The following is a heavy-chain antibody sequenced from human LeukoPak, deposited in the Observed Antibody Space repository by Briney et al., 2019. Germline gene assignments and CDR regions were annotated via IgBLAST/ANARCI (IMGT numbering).Heavy chain of an antibody. V-gene: IGHV4-30-4*01. CDR1: GGSISSGDYY. D-gene: IGHD4-11*01. Sequence: PSETLSLTCTVSGGSISSGDYYWSWIRQPPGKGLEWIGYIYYSGSTYYNPSLKSRVTISVDTSKNQFSLKLSSVTAADTAVYHCARTTAKNWFDPWGQGTLVTVSS. J-gene: IGHJ5*02. CDR2: IYYSGST. CDR3: ARTTAKNWFDP.